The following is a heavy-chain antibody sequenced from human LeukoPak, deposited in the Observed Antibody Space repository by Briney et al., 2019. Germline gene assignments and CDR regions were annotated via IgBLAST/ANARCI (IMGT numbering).Heavy chain of an antibody. J-gene: IGHJ6*02. CDR3: ARVSAAAAYYYYYGMDV. Sequence: GGSLRLSCAAFGFTFSSYAMHWVRQAPGKGLEWVAVISYDGSNKYYADSVKGRFTISRDNSKNTLYLQINSLRAEDTAVYYCARVSAAAAYYYYYGMDVWGQGTTVTVSS. CDR1: GFTFSSYA. CDR2: ISYDGSNK. V-gene: IGHV3-30-3*01. D-gene: IGHD6-13*01.